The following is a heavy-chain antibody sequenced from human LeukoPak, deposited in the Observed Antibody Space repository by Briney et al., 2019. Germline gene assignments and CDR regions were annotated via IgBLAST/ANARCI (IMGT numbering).Heavy chain of an antibody. CDR3: ARDRYASI. D-gene: IGHD2-2*01. Sequence: ASVKVSCKASGYSFVGYGITWVRQAPGQGLEWMGWFNPENGNTNYAQKVQGRVTMTADTSTSTSYMELRSLRSDDTAVYYCARDRYASIWGQGTLVTVSS. V-gene: IGHV1-18*01. J-gene: IGHJ1*01. CDR2: FNPENGNT. CDR1: GYSFVGYG.